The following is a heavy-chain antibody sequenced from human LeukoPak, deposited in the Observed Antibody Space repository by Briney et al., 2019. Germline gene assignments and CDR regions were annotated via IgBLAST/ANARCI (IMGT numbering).Heavy chain of an antibody. CDR2: IYTSRST. V-gene: IGHV4-61*02. CDR3: ARVSAINAFDI. CDR1: GGSISSGSHH. Sequence: SETLSLTCTVSGGSISSGSHHWNWIRQPAGKGLEWIGRIYTSRSTNYNPSLKSRVTISLDTSKNQFSLKLSSVTAADTAIYYCARVSAINAFDIWGQGTMVTVSP. J-gene: IGHJ3*02.